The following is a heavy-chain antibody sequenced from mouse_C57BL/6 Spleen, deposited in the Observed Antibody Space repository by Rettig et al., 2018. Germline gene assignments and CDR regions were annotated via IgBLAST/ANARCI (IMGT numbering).Heavy chain of an antibody. J-gene: IGHJ3*01. CDR2: IWWDDDK. Sequence: GILQPSQTLSLTCSFSGFSLSTFGMGVGWIRQPSGKGLEWLAHIWWDDDKYYNPALKSRLTISKDTSKNQVFLKIANVDTADTATYYCARSDYYYGSSRFAYWGQGTLVTVSA. CDR3: ARSDYYYGSSRFAY. D-gene: IGHD1-1*01. CDR1: GFSLSTFGMG. V-gene: IGHV8-8*01.